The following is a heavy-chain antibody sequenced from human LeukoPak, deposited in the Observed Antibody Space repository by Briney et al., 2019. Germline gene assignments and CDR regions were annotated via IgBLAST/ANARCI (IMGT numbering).Heavy chain of an antibody. D-gene: IGHD4-17*01. CDR2: INHSGST. J-gene: IGHJ3*02. CDR1: GGSFSGYY. Sequence: SETLSLTCAVYGGSFSGYYWSWIRQPPGKGLKWIGEINHSGSTNYNPSLKSRVTISVDTSKNQFSLKLSSVTAPDTAVYYCARGTSKVTATDAFDIWGQGTMVTVSS. V-gene: IGHV4-34*01. CDR3: ARGTSKVTATDAFDI.